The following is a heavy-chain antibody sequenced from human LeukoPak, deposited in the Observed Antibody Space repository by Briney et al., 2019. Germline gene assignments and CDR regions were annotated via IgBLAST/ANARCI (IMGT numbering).Heavy chain of an antibody. CDR2: IYYSGST. J-gene: IGHJ4*02. Sequence: SETLSLTCTVSGGSISSTNFYWGWIRQPPGKGLEWIGSIYYSGSTYYNPSLKSRVTMSVDTAKNQFSLNLSSVTPADTAVYYCAREATSVTRGLDYWGQGTLVTVSS. CDR3: AREATSVTRGLDY. V-gene: IGHV4-39*07. D-gene: IGHD4-17*01. CDR1: GGSISSTNFY.